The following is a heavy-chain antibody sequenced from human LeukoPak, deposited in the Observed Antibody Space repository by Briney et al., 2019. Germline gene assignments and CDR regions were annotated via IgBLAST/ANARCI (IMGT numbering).Heavy chain of an antibody. CDR2: INPNSGGT. Sequence: ASVKVSCKASGYTFTGYYMHWVRQAPGQGLEWMGWINPNSGGTNYAQKFQGRVTMTRDTSISTAYMELSRLRSDDTAVYYCAREYYYDSSGLSYNWFDPWGQGTLVTVSS. CDR3: AREYYYDSSGLSYNWFDP. J-gene: IGHJ5*02. CDR1: GYTFTGYY. V-gene: IGHV1-2*02. D-gene: IGHD3-22*01.